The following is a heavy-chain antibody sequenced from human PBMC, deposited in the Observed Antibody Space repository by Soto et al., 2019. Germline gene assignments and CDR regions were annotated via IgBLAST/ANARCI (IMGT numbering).Heavy chain of an antibody. V-gene: IGHV4-39*01. CDR1: GGSISSSSYY. CDR3: ASGRSISTRWTNWFDP. J-gene: IGHJ5*02. CDR2: IYYSGST. D-gene: IGHD2-2*01. Sequence: SETLSLTCTVSGGSISSSSYYWGWIRQPPGKGLEWIGSIYYSGSTYYNPSLKSRVTISVDTSKNQFSLKLSSVTAADTAVFYCASGRSISTRWTNWFDPWGPGTLGTLSS.